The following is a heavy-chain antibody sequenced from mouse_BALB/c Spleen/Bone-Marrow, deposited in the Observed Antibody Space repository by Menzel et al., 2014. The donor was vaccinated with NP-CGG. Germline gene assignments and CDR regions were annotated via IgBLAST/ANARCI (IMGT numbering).Heavy chain of an antibody. V-gene: IGHV1S135*01. J-gene: IGHJ2*01. CDR1: GYAFTTYN. CDR2: IDPDNGGT. Sequence: EVQLQQSGPELVKPGASVKVSCKASGYAFTTYNMHWVKQSHGKSLEWIGYIDPDNGGTSYNQKFKGKATLTVDKSSSTAYMHLNSLTSEDSAVYYCARGGNYQGNYFDYWGQGTTLTVSS. CDR3: ARGGNYQGNYFDY. D-gene: IGHD2-1*01.